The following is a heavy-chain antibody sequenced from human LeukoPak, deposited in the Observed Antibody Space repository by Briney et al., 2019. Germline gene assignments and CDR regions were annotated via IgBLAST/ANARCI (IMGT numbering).Heavy chain of an antibody. CDR2: IYYSGST. Sequence: SQTLSLTCNVSGGAISSGGSRWSWIRQHPGKGLEWIGYIYYSGSTYYNPSLESRLTMSVDTSKNQFSLHLTSVTAADTAVYYCARVSEFGGYVHYYYYCYGMDVWGQGTTVTVSS. V-gene: IGHV4-31*03. CDR1: GGAISSGGSR. J-gene: IGHJ6*02. CDR3: ARVSEFGGYVHYYYYCYGMDV. D-gene: IGHD5-12*01.